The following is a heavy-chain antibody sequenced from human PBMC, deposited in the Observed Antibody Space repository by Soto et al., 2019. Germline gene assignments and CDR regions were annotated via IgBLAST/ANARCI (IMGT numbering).Heavy chain of an antibody. D-gene: IGHD3-9*01. CDR2: TWYDGRTQ. V-gene: IGHV3-33*01. CDR3: ARDPRTYDDTLAYFDY. J-gene: IGHJ4*02. Sequence: QAQLVESGGGVVPPGTSLRLSCAASGFTFSNHAMHWVRQAPGKGLEWVAMTWYDGRTQYYADSVKGRFTVSRDNSKSTLYLQMNTLRADDTAVYYCARDPRTYDDTLAYFDYWGQGTLVTVSS. CDR1: GFTFSNHA.